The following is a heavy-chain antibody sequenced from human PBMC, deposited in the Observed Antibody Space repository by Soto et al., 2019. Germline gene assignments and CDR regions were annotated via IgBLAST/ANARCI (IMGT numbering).Heavy chain of an antibody. J-gene: IGHJ4*02. V-gene: IGHV3-64D*06. CDR3: VKPRIITMIVVRGDYFDY. CDR2: ISSNGGST. Sequence: GGSLRLSCSASGFTFSSYAMHWVRQAPGKGLEYVSAISSNGGSTYYADSVKGRFTISRDNSKNTLYLQMSSLRAEDTAVYYCVKPRIITMIVVRGDYFDYWGQGTLVTVSS. D-gene: IGHD3-22*01. CDR1: GFTFSSYA.